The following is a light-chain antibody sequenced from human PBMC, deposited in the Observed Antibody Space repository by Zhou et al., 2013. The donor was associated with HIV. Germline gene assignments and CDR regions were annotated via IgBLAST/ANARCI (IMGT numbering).Light chain of an antibody. J-gene: IGKJ3*01. CDR1: HNVHTW. V-gene: IGKV1-5*03. CDR3: QQCDTYPFT. CDR2: QAS. Sequence: EIQMTQSPSSLSASVGGKVTISCRTSHNVHTWLAWYQQKVGGPPKLLISQASSLETGVPPRFSGSGSGTEFTLTISSLQPDDFATYYCQQCDTYPFTFGPGTKVDV.